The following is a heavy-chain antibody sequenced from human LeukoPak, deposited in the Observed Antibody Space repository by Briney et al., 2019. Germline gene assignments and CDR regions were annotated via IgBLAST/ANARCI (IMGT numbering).Heavy chain of an antibody. D-gene: IGHD1-1*01. V-gene: IGHV1-2*02. Sequence: ASVKVSCKASGYTFTGYYLHWVRQAPGQGLEWMGWINPNSGGTNYAQKFQGRVTMTRDTSISTAYMELSRLKSDDTAVYYCARVPYNNAFDIWGQGTMVAVCS. CDR3: ARVPYNNAFDI. CDR2: INPNSGGT. J-gene: IGHJ3*02. CDR1: GYTFTGYY.